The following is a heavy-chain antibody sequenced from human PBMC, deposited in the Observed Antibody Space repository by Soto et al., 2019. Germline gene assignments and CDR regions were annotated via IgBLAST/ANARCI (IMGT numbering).Heavy chain of an antibody. D-gene: IGHD6-13*01. CDR1: GFSFGSSW. J-gene: IGHJ3*02. Sequence: EVQLVESGGGLVQPGGSLRLSCVASGFSFGSSWMSWVRQAPGKGLEWVANIKKDGSQISYLDSVRGRFTISRDNAKNSLYLQMNSLRAEDTALYYCARDVSPGSSSLYLDAFDIWGQGIMVTVSS. CDR2: IKKDGSQI. V-gene: IGHV3-7*05. CDR3: ARDVSPGSSSLYLDAFDI.